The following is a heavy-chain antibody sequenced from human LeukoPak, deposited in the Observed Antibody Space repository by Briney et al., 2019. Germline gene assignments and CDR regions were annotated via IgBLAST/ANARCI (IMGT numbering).Heavy chain of an antibody. CDR2: IDWDDDK. CDR3: ARSLGYYYYYMDV. CDR1: GFSLSTDGMC. V-gene: IGHV2-70*11. J-gene: IGHJ6*03. Sequence: SGPTLVNPTQTLTLTCTFSGFSLSTDGMCVSWIRQPPGKALEWLARIDWDDDKHYSTSLKTRLTISKDTSKNQVVLTMTNMDPVDTATYFCARSLGYYYYYMDVWGKGTTVTVSS.